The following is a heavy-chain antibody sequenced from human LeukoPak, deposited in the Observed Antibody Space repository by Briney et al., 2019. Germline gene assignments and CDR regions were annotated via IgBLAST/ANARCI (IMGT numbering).Heavy chain of an antibody. CDR2: IRYDGSNK. Sequence: PGGSLRLSCAASGFTFSSYGMHWVRQAPGKGLEWVAFIRYDGSNKYYADSVKGRFTISRDNSKNTLYLQMNSLRAEDTAVYYCARGESGGYQLLYGYYYMDVWGKGTTVTVSS. V-gene: IGHV3-30*02. J-gene: IGHJ6*03. CDR1: GFTFSSYG. CDR3: ARGESGGYQLLYGYYYMDV. D-gene: IGHD2-2*02.